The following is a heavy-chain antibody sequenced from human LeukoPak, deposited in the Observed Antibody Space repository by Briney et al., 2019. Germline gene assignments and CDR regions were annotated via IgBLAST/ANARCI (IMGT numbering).Heavy chain of an antibody. J-gene: IGHJ3*02. D-gene: IGHD5-12*01. CDR3: AREDQNSDVDIVANNRGPAFDI. CDR1: GGSISSYY. Sequence: PSETLSLTCTVSGGSISSYYWSWIRQPPGRGLEWIGYIYYSGSTNYSPSLKSRVTISVDTSKNQFSLKLSSVTAADTAVYYCAREDQNSDVDIVANNRGPAFDIWGQGTVVTVSS. CDR2: IYYSGST. V-gene: IGHV4-59*01.